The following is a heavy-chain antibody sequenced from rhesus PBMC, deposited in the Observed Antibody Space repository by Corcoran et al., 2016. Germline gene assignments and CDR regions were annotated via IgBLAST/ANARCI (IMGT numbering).Heavy chain of an antibody. J-gene: IGHJ4*01. V-gene: IGHV4-173*01. Sequence: QVQLQESGPGLVKPSETLSLTCAVSGASIRINYWRCLRQPPGKGLEWIGRISGSGGSTDYNPSLKSRVTISTDTSKNQFSLKLSSVTAADTAVYYCARDVIAAGLFDYWGQGVLVTVSS. D-gene: IGHD6-13*01. CDR1: GASIRINY. CDR2: ISGSGGST. CDR3: ARDVIAAGLFDY.